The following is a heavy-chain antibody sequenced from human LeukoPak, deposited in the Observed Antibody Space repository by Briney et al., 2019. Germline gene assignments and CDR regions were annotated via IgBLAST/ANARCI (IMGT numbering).Heavy chain of an antibody. CDR2: ISTYNGNT. CDR1: GYTFTRYA. J-gene: IGHJ4*01. CDR3: ARGKGGTNFGVAPDY. D-gene: IGHD3-3*01. V-gene: IGHV1-18*01. Sequence: SVKVSCKASGYTFTRYAMSWVRQAPGQGLEWMGWISTYNGNTNYAQKLQGRVTMTTDTSMSTDYMELGSLRSDDTAVYYCARGKGGTNFGVAPDYWGQGTLVTVSS.